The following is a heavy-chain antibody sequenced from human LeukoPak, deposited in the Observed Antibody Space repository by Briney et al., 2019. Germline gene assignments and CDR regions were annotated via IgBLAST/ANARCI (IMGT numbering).Heavy chain of an antibody. CDR3: AKDPKSGTYYGIFAPRDNWFDP. CDR1: GFTFSSYA. V-gene: IGHV3-23*01. CDR2: ISGSGGST. Sequence: GGSLRLSCAASGFTFSSYAMSWVRQAPGKGLEWVSAISGSGGSTYYADSVKGRFTISRDNSKNTLYLQMNSLRAEDTAVYYCAKDPKSGTYYGIFAPRDNWFDPWGQGTLVTVSS. J-gene: IGHJ5*02. D-gene: IGHD3-9*01.